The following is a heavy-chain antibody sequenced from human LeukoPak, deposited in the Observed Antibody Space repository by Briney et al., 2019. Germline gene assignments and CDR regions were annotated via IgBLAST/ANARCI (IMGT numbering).Heavy chain of an antibody. CDR2: IYDSGSA. D-gene: IGHD3-10*01. V-gene: IGHV4-30-2*01. Sequence: PSETLSLTCAVSGGSISSGGYSWSWIRQPPGKGLEWIGYIYDSGSAYYNPSLKGRVTILVGRSKNQFTLKLSSVTAADTAVYYCARGNFGSGSYYNNDPNGMDVWGQGTTVTVSS. CDR1: GGSISSGGYS. CDR3: ARGNFGSGSYYNNDPNGMDV. J-gene: IGHJ6*02.